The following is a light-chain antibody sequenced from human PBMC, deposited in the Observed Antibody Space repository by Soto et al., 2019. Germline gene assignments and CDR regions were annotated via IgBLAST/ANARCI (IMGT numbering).Light chain of an antibody. Sequence: EIVMTQSPATLSVSPGESATLSCRASQSFTSNLAWYQQKPGQAPRLLIYGASTRATGVPARFSGSGSGREFTLTISSLQSEDFAVYFCQQYNKGPLSFGPGTKVEIK. CDR2: GAS. J-gene: IGKJ3*01. CDR1: QSFTSN. CDR3: QQYNKGPLS. V-gene: IGKV3-15*01.